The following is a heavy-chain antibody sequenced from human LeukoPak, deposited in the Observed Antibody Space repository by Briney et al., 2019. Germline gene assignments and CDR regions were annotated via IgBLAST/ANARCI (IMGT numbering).Heavy chain of an antibody. D-gene: IGHD1-26*01. CDR2: ISLRGLT. CDR3: SRESGPFSPFGF. CDR1: GGSISGTNW. J-gene: IGHJ4*02. V-gene: IGHV4-4*02. Sequence: SETLSLTCGVSGGSISGTNWWSWVRQPPGQGLEWIGEISLRGLTNYNPSLRSRLTMSLDESKNQVSLNLTSVTAADTAVYYCSRESGPFSPFGFWGQGILVSVHS.